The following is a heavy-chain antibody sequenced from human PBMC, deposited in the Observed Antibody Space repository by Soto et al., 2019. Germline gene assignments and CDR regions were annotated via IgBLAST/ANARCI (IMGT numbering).Heavy chain of an antibody. Sequence: QVQLQESGPGLVKPSQTLSLTCTVSGGSISSGGYYWSWIRQHPGKGLEWIGYIYYSGSTYYNPSLNSRVNISVDTSKNQFSLKLSSVTAADTAVYYWARTNRGYGSGSPPNWFDPWGQGTLVTVSS. CDR3: ARTNRGYGSGSPPNWFDP. V-gene: IGHV4-31*03. CDR1: GGSISSGGYY. CDR2: IYYSGST. J-gene: IGHJ5*02. D-gene: IGHD3-10*01.